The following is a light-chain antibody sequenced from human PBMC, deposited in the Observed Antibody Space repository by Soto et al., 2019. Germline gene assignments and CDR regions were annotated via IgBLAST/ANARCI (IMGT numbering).Light chain of an antibody. J-gene: IGKJ5*01. Sequence: DIQITQSPSSLSASVGDRVTITCRASQSINSYLNWYQQKPGQAPKVLIYGASRLQSGVPSRFSGSGSGTDFTLTISSLQPDDFATYYCQQTYSTPITFGQGTRLDNK. CDR2: GAS. CDR1: QSINSY. V-gene: IGKV1-39*01. CDR3: QQTYSTPIT.